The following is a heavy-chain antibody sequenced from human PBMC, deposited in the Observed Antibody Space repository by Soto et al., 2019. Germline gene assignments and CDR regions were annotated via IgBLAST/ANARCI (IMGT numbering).Heavy chain of an antibody. CDR2: ISGSGGST. Sequence: GGSLRLSCAACGFTFSSYAMSWVRQAPGKGLEWASAISGSGGSTYYADSVKGRFTISRDNSKNTLYLQMNSLRAEDTAVYYCAKVPAVRYYFDYWGQGTLVTVSS. D-gene: IGHD2-2*01. CDR3: AKVPAVRYYFDY. J-gene: IGHJ4*02. V-gene: IGHV3-23*01. CDR1: GFTFSSYA.